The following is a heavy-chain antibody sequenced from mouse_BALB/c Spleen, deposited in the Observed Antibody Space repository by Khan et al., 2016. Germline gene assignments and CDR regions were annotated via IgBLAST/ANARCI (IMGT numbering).Heavy chain of an antibody. CDR3: AIGGDYGGFAS. D-gene: IGHD2-13*01. CDR2: INTYTGES. J-gene: IGHJ3*01. CDR1: GYTFTNYG. V-gene: IGHV9-3-1*01. Sequence: QIQLVQSGPELKKPGETVKISCKASGYTFTNYGMNWVKQAPGKGLKWMGWINTYTGESTYADDFKGRFAISLQNSASTAYLQINNLKNEDTAAYFCAIGGDYGGFASWGQGTLVTVSA.